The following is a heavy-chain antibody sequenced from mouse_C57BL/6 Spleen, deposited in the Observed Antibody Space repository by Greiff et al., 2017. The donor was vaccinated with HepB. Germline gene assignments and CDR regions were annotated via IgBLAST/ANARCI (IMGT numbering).Heavy chain of an antibody. CDR2: IYPGDGDT. CDR3: AYSSGYDYAMDY. Sequence: QVHVKQSGPELVKPGASVKISCKASGYAFSSSWMNWVKQRPGKGLEWIGRIYPGDGDTNYNGKFKGKATLTADKSSSTAYMQLSSLTSEDSAVYFCAYSSGYDYAMDYWGQGTSVTVSS. D-gene: IGHD3-2*02. J-gene: IGHJ4*01. CDR1: GYAFSSSW. V-gene: IGHV1-82*01.